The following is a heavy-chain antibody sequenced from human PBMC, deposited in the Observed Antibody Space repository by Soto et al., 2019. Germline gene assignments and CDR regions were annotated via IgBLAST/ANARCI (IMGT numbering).Heavy chain of an antibody. CDR1: GFTFSSYG. J-gene: IGHJ6*03. CDR3: ARDGPGAKATTYYYYYMDV. CDR2: IWYDGSNK. D-gene: IGHD1-1*01. Sequence: QVQLVESGGGVVQPGRSLRLSCAASGFTFSSYGMHWVRQAPGKGLEWVAVIWYDGSNKYYADSVKGRFTISRDNSKNTLYLQMNSLRAEDTAVYYCARDGPGAKATTYYYYYMDVWGKGTTVTVSS. V-gene: IGHV3-33*01.